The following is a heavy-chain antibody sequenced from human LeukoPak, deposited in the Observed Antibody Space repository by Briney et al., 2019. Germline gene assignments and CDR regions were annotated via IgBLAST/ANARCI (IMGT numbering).Heavy chain of an antibody. CDR1: GYTFTNYG. D-gene: IGHD6-13*01. CDR2: ISAYNGNT. Sequence: ASVKVSCKTSGYTFTNYGISWVRQGPGLGLEWMGWISAYNGNTNDAQKVQGRVTMTTDTSTSTAYMELRSLRFDDTAVYYCARDQSVRLLQTSSTYFKHVFAIWGQGSMVTVSS. CDR3: ARDQSVRLLQTSSTYFKHVFAI. V-gene: IGHV1-18*01. J-gene: IGHJ3*02.